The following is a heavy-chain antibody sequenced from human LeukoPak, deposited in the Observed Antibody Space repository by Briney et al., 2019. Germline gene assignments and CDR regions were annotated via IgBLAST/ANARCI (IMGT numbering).Heavy chain of an antibody. Sequence: SETLSLTCAVYGGSFSGYYWSWIRQPPGKGLEWIGEINHSGSTNYNPSLKSRVTMSVDKSKNQFSLNLSSVTAADTAVYYCLYGGNSGDWVYWGQGTLVTVSS. CDR3: LYGGNSGDWVY. D-gene: IGHD4-23*01. V-gene: IGHV4-34*03. J-gene: IGHJ4*02. CDR1: GGSFSGYY. CDR2: INHSGST.